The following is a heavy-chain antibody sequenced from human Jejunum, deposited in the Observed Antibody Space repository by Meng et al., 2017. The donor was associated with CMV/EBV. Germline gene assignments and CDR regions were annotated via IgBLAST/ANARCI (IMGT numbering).Heavy chain of an antibody. CDR3: ARDVYGISSPH. D-gene: IGHD1-14*01. Sequence: CAASGFSFSNYWMDWVRQTPGKGLEWVANIKQDGGEKYYVDSVEGRFTISRDNAKNMLFLHMKDLRVEDTAIYYCARDVYGISSPHWGQGAQVTVSS. J-gene: IGHJ4*02. V-gene: IGHV3-7*01. CDR2: IKQDGGEK. CDR1: GFSFSNYW.